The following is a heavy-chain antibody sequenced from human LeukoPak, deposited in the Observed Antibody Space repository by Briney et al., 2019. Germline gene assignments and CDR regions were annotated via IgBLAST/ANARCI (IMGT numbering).Heavy chain of an antibody. D-gene: IGHD3-22*01. CDR2: IYHSGST. CDR1: GGSISSSNW. V-gene: IGHV4-4*02. Sequence: SETLSLTCAVSGGSISSSNWWSWVRQPPGKGLEWIGEIYHSGSTNYNPSLKSRVTISVDKSKNQFSLKLSSVTAADTAVYYCARDSGTYYYDSRAAFDIWGQGTMVTVSS. CDR3: ARDSGTYYYDSRAAFDI. J-gene: IGHJ3*02.